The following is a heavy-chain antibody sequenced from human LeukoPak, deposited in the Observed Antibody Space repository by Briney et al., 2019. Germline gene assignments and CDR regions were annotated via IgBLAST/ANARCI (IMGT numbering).Heavy chain of an antibody. CDR2: IDTSGSYI. CDR1: GFTFSSYG. V-gene: IGHV3-21*01. Sequence: GGSLRLSCTASGFTFSSYGLNCVRQAPGKGLEWVSFIDTSGSYIYYGDSVKGRVTISRDNAKNSLYLQMNGLRAEDTAVYYCARGRSITLLRGVAMSDGFDVWGQGAMVTVSS. J-gene: IGHJ3*01. D-gene: IGHD3-10*01. CDR3: ARGRSITLLRGVAMSDGFDV.